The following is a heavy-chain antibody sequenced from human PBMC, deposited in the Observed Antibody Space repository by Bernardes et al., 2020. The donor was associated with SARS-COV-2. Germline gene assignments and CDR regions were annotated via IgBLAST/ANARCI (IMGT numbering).Heavy chain of an antibody. CDR3: ARGTLDSSGYYLDY. V-gene: IGHV3-13*01. Sequence: GGSLRLSCAASGFTFSSYDMHWVRQATGKGLEWVSAIGSAGDTNYPGSVKGRFTISRENAKNSLYLQMNSLRAGDTAVYYCARGTLDSSGYYLDYWGQGTLVAVS. CDR1: GFTFSSYD. CDR2: IGSAGDT. D-gene: IGHD3-22*01. J-gene: IGHJ4*02.